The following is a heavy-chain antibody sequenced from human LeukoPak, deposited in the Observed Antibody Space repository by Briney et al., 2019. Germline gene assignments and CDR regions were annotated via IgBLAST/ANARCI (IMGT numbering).Heavy chain of an antibody. D-gene: IGHD6-13*01. CDR2: IYSGGST. CDR1: GFTVSSNY. V-gene: IGHV3-53*01. CDR3: ARGYSSSWYYFDY. Sequence: GGSLRLSCAASGFTVSSNYMSWVRQAPGKGLEWVSVIYSGGSTYYADSVKGRFTISRDNSKNTLYLQMNSLRAEDTAVYYCARGYSSSWYYFDYWGQGTLVTVSS. J-gene: IGHJ4*02.